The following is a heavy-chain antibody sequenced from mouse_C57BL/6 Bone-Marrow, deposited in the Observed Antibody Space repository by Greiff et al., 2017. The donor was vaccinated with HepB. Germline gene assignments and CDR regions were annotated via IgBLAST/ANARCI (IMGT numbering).Heavy chain of an antibody. CDR3: ARSEGKLGFAY. CDR1: GYTFTDYY. Sequence: EVQLQQSGPELVKPGASVKISCKASGYTFTDYYMNWVKQSHGKSLEWIGDINPNNGGTSYNQKFKGKATLTVDKSSSTAYLELRSLTAEDSAVYYCARSEGKLGFAYWGQGTLVTVSA. CDR2: INPNNGGT. J-gene: IGHJ3*01. D-gene: IGHD4-1*01. V-gene: IGHV1-26*01.